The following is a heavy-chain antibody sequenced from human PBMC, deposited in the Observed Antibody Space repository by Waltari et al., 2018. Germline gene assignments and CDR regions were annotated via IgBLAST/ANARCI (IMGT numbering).Heavy chain of an antibody. CDR2: IIPIFGTA. CDR3: ARQRITMIVVVGYFDY. Sequence: SSYAISWVRQAPGQGLEWMGGIIPIFGTANYAQKFQGRVTITADESTSTAYMELSSLRSEDTAVYYCARQRITMIVVVGYFDYWGQGTLVTVSS. J-gene: IGHJ4*02. CDR1: SSYA. D-gene: IGHD3-22*01. V-gene: IGHV1-69*01.